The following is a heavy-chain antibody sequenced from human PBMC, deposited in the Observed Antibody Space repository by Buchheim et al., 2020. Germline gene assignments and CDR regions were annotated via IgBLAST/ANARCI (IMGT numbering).Heavy chain of an antibody. CDR3: AKGPSDIVMARRGYFDY. J-gene: IGHJ4*02. CDR2: ISGSGGST. Sequence: EVRLLESGGGLVQPGGSLRLSCAASGFTFSNYAMSWVRQAPGKGLEWVSGISGSGGSTYSADSVKGRFTVSRDNSKNTLYLQMNSLRVEDTAVYYCAKGPSDIVMARRGYFDYWGQGAL. CDR1: GFTFSNYA. D-gene: IGHD5-12*01. V-gene: IGHV3-23*01.